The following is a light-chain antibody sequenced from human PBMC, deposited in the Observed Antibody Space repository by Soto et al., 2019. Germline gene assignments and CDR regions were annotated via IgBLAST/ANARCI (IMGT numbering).Light chain of an antibody. CDR1: SSDVGGYNY. V-gene: IGLV2-8*01. Sequence: QSVLTQPPSASGSPGQSVTISCTGTSSDVGGYNYVYWYQQHPGKAPKLMIYEVTKRPSGVPDRFSGSKSGNTASLTVSGLQAEDEADYYCSSYADSKSYVFGTGTKLTVL. CDR3: SSYADSKSYV. CDR2: EVT. J-gene: IGLJ1*01.